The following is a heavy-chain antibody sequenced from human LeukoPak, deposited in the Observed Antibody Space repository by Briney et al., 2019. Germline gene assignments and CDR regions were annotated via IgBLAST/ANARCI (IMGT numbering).Heavy chain of an antibody. CDR2: IKQDGSEK. J-gene: IGHJ4*02. CDR1: GFTFSRYW. CDR3: ATDRRGGGSPTLFDY. Sequence: GGSLRLSCAASGFTFSRYWMSWVRQAPGKGLEWVANIKQDGSEKYYVDSVKGRFTISRDNAKNSLYLQMNSLRAEDTAVYYCATDRRGGGSPTLFDYWGQGTLVTVSS. V-gene: IGHV3-7*05. D-gene: IGHD1-26*01.